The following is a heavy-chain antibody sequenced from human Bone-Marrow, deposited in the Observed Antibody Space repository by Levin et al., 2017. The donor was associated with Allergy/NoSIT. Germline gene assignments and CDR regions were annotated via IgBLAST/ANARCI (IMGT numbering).Heavy chain of an antibody. J-gene: IGHJ4*02. CDR3: AKASVQLWLLFF. CDR2: ITGNGGST. V-gene: IGHV3-23*01. CDR1: GFTFSNYA. D-gene: IGHD5-18*01. Sequence: GESLKISCAASGFTFSNYAMSWVRQAPGKGLEWVSTITGNGGSTFYADSVKGRFTISRDNSKNTLHLQMSSLRAEDTAIYYCAKASVQLWLLFFWGQGTLVTVSS.